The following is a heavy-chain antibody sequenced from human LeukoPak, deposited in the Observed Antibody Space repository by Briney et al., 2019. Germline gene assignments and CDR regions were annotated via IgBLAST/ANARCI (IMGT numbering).Heavy chain of an antibody. V-gene: IGHV4-59*01. CDR3: ARDTGYSYGLDAFDI. Sequence: SKTLSLTCTVSGGSISSYYWSWIRQPPGKGLEWIGYIYYSGSTNYNPSLKSRVTISVDTSKNQFSLKLSSVTAADTAVYYCARDTGYSYGLDAFDIWGQGTMVTVSS. J-gene: IGHJ3*02. D-gene: IGHD5-18*01. CDR2: IYYSGST. CDR1: GGSISSYY.